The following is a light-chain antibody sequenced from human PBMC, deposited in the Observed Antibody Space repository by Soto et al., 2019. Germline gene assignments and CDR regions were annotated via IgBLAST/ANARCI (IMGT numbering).Light chain of an antibody. CDR2: GAS. V-gene: IGKV3D-20*02. CDR1: QSVSSSY. Sequence: EIVLTQSPGTLSLSPGERATLSCMASQSVSSSYLAWYQQKPGQAPRLLIYGASSRATGIPARFSGSGSGTDFTLTISSLEPEDFAVYYCQQRSNWPITFGQGTRLEIK. CDR3: QQRSNWPIT. J-gene: IGKJ5*01.